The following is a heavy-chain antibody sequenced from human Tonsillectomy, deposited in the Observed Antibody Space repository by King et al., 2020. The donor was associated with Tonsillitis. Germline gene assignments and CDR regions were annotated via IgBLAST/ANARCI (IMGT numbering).Heavy chain of an antibody. V-gene: IGHV4-34*01. CDR1: GGSFSGYY. D-gene: IGHD2-15*01. Sequence: VQLQQWGAGLLKPSETLSLTCAVYGGSFSGYYWSWIRQPPGKGLEWIGEINHSGSTNYNPSLKSRVTVSVDTSKNQFSLKLSSVTAADTAGYFCARGGGLLGYCCCGSCFRTAFDYWGQGTLVTVSS. CDR3: ARGGGLLGYCCCGSCFRTAFDY. J-gene: IGHJ4*02. CDR2: INHSGST.